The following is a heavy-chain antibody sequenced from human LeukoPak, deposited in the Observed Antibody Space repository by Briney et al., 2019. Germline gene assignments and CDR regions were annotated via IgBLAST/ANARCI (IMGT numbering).Heavy chain of an antibody. J-gene: IGHJ4*02. Sequence: GGSLRLSCAASGFTFSSYGMHWVRQAPGKGLEWVAVISYDGSNKYYADSVKGRFTISRDNSKNTLYLQMNSLRAEDTAVYYCAKAASTYYYDSSEHPDYWGQGTLVTVSS. CDR3: AKAASTYYYDSSEHPDY. D-gene: IGHD3-22*01. V-gene: IGHV3-30*18. CDR1: GFTFSSYG. CDR2: ISYDGSNK.